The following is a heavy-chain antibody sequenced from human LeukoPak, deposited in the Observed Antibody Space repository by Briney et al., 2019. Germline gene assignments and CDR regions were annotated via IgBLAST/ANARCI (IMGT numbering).Heavy chain of an antibody. D-gene: IGHD6-13*01. CDR2: ISAYNGNT. CDR1: GYTFTSYG. V-gene: IGHV1-18*01. CDR3: ARAGGRGGIAAAAYFDY. Sequence: ASVKVSCKASGYTFTSYGISWVRQAPGQGLEWMGWISAYNGNTNYAQKLQGRVTMTTDTSTSTAYMELRSLRSDDTAVYYCARAGGRGGIAAAAYFDYWGQGTLVTVSS. J-gene: IGHJ4*02.